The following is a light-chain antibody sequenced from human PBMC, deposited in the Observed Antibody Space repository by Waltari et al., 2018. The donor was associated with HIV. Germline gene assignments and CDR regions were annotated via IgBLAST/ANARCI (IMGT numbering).Light chain of an antibody. J-gene: IGLJ1*01. CDR1: SSDVGGYDY. CDR3: CSYAGSPYV. Sequence: QSALTQPLSASGSPGQSVTISCNGTSSDVGGYDYVSWYQQHPGKAPKLMLYDVTKRPSGVPDRFSGSKSGNTASLTISGLQAEDEADYYCCSYAGSPYVLGSGTKVTVL. CDR2: DVT. V-gene: IGLV2-8*01.